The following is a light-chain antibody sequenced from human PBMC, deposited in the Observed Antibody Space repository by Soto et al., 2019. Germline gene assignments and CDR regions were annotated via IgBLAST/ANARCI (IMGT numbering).Light chain of an antibody. CDR1: QNISRS. J-gene: IGKJ1*01. Sequence: EIVMTQSPVTLSVSPGERATLSCRASQNISRSLAWYQQKPGQGPSLLIYGTSTRAGGVPARFSGSGSGTDFTLTISSLEPEDFAVYYCQQRSNWPTFGQGTKVDIK. CDR2: GTS. V-gene: IGKV3-15*01. CDR3: QQRSNWPT.